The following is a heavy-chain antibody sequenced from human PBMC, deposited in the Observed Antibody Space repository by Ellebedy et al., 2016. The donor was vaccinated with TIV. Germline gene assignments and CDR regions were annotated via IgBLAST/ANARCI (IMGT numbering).Heavy chain of an antibody. Sequence: ASVKVSCKASGYTFTSYYMHWVRQAPGQGLEWMGIINPSGGSTTYAQKFQGRVTMTRDTSTSTVYMELSSLRSEDTAVYNCARGTVNTATADYYGMDVWGQGTTVTVSS. CDR2: INPSGGST. CDR1: GYTFTSYY. D-gene: IGHD5-18*01. J-gene: IGHJ6*02. CDR3: ARGTVNTATADYYGMDV. V-gene: IGHV1-46*01.